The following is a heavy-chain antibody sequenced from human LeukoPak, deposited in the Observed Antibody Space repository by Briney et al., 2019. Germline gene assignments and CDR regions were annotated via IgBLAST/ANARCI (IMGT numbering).Heavy chain of an antibody. CDR2: IYHSGST. J-gene: IGHJ3*02. V-gene: IGHV4-38-2*02. Sequence: SETLSLTCTVSGYSISSGYYWGWIRQPPGKGLEWIGSIYHSGSTYYNPSLKSRVTISVDTSKNQFSLKLSSVTAADTAVYYCARVPLDSSGYYYAFDIWGQGTMVTVS. D-gene: IGHD3-22*01. CDR1: GYSISSGYY. CDR3: ARVPLDSSGYYYAFDI.